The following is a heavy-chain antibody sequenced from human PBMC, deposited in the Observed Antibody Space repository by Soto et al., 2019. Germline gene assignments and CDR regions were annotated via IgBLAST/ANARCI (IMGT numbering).Heavy chain of an antibody. D-gene: IGHD1-26*01. CDR1: GFTFSSYA. J-gene: IGHJ4*02. V-gene: IGHV3-23*01. CDR3: AKDWMWRATPIYVFDY. Sequence: GGSLRLSCAASGFTFSSYAMSWVRQAPGKGLEWVSAISGSGGSTYYADSVKGRFTISRDNSKNTLYLQMNSLRDEDTAVYYCAKDWMWRATPIYVFDYWGQGALVTVSS. CDR2: ISGSGGST.